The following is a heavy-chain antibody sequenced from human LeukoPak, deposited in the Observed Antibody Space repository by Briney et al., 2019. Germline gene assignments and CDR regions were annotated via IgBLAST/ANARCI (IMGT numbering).Heavy chain of an antibody. Sequence: PGGSLRLSCAASGFTVSSNYMSWVRQAPGKGLEWVSSISSSSSYISYADSVKGRFTISRDNAKNSLYLQMNSLRAEDTAMYYCARLVWDTTMADGDIDSWGQGTLLIVSS. CDR2: ISSSSSYI. CDR3: ARLVWDTTMADGDIDS. D-gene: IGHD5-18*01. CDR1: GFTVSSNY. V-gene: IGHV3-21*01. J-gene: IGHJ4*02.